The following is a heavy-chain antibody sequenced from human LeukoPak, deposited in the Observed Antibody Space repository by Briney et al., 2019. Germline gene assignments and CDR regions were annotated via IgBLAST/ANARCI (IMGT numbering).Heavy chain of an antibody. CDR2: INPNSGGT. Sequence: ASVKVSCKASGYTFTGYYMHWVRQAPGQGLEWMGWINPNSGGTNYAQKFQGRVTMTRDTSISIAYMELSRLRSDDTAVYYCARDRRIVGGYYFDYWGQGTLVTVSS. CDR1: GYTFTGYY. V-gene: IGHV1-2*02. D-gene: IGHD1-26*01. J-gene: IGHJ4*02. CDR3: ARDRRIVGGYYFDY.